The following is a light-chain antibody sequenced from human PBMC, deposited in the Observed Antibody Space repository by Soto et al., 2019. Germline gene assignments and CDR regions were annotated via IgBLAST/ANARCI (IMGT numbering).Light chain of an antibody. V-gene: IGLV2-14*01. CDR2: EVS. Sequence: QSALTQPASVSGSPGQSITISCTGTSSDVGGYNSVSWYQQHPGKAPKIMIFEVSNRPSGVSNRLSGSKSGNTASLTISGLQTEDEADYYCSSYTTSSTLVFGIGTKVTVL. J-gene: IGLJ1*01. CDR1: SSDVGGYNS. CDR3: SSYTTSSTLV.